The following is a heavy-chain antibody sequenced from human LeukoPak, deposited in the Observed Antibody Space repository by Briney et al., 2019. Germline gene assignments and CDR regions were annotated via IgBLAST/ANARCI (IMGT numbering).Heavy chain of an antibody. CDR2: IRYDGSSK. D-gene: IGHD6-13*01. J-gene: IGHJ3*02. V-gene: IGHV3-30*02. Sequence: GGSLRLSCAASGFTFSSYGMHWVRQAPGKGLEWVAFIRYDGSSKYYADSVKGRFTISRDNSKNTLYLQMNSLRAEDTAVYYCAKTEQHSYAGAFDIWGQGTMVTVSS. CDR3: AKTEQHSYAGAFDI. CDR1: GFTFSSYG.